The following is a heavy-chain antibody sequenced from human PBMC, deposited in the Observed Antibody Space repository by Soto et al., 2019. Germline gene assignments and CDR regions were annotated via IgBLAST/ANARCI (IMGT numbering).Heavy chain of an antibody. CDR1: GASMSSHY. CDR2: ISYSGST. J-gene: IGHJ4*02. Sequence: SETLSLTCTVSGASMSSHYWTWLRQSPGKGLEWIGYISYSGSTYYNPSHKSRVTISADTFRNQFSLKLSAVISADTAVYYCARADPDASVGYWGQGTLVTVSS. CDR3: ARADPDASVGY. V-gene: IGHV4-59*11. D-gene: IGHD3-16*01.